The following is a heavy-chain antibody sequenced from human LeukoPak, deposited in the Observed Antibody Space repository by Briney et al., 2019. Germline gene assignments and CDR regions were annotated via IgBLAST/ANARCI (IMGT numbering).Heavy chain of an antibody. CDR2: ISAYNGNT. CDR1: GYTFSSYG. V-gene: IGHV1-18*01. CDR3: ARDRRSYCSGAGCDSGADY. Sequence: ASVKVSCKASGYTFSSYGISWVRQAPGQGLEWMGWISAYNGNTNYGEKLQGRVTMTTDTSTRTAYMELRSLRSDDTAIYYCARDRRSYCSGAGCDSGADYWGQGTLVTVSS. J-gene: IGHJ4*02. D-gene: IGHD2-15*01.